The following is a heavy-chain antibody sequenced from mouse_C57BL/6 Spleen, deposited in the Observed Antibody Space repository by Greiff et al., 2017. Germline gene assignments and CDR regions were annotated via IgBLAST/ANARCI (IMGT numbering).Heavy chain of an antibody. CDR3: ARDLGTDAMDY. V-gene: IGHV5-4*01. CDR1: GFTFSSYA. D-gene: IGHD3-3*01. Sequence: EVQLVESGGGLVKPGGSLKLSCAASGFTFSSYAMSWVRQTPDKRLEWVATISDGGSYTYYPDNVKGRFTISRDNAKNNRYLQMSHLKSEDTAMYYCARDLGTDAMDYWGQGTSVTVSS. CDR2: ISDGGSYT. J-gene: IGHJ4*01.